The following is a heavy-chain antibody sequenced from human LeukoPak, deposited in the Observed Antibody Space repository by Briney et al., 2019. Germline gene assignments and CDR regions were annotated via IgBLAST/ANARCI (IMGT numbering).Heavy chain of an antibody. Sequence: ASVKVSCKASGYTFINYGVTWVRQAPGQRLEWMGWMNADNGGTIYSQKFQGRVTITRDTSASTAYVELSSLTSEDTAVYYCAREHKYSSSWYPAYWGQGTLVTVSS. J-gene: IGHJ4*02. V-gene: IGHV1-3*01. CDR3: AREHKYSSSWYPAY. CDR2: MNADNGGT. CDR1: GYTFINYG. D-gene: IGHD6-13*01.